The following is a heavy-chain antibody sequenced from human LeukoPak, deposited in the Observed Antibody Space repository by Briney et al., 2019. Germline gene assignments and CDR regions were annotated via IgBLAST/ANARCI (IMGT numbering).Heavy chain of an antibody. CDR1: GFTFSSYD. J-gene: IGHJ6*04. V-gene: IGHV3-30*19. CDR2: ISYDGSNK. D-gene: IGHD4-17*01. CDR3: ARSGDFYYYHYTMDV. Sequence: GRSLRLSSAASGFTFSSYDMHWVRQAPGKGLEWVAFISYDGSNKYYTDSVKGRFTISRDNSKNTLYLQMDSLRAEDTTVYYCARSGDFYYYHYTMDVWGEGTTVTVSS.